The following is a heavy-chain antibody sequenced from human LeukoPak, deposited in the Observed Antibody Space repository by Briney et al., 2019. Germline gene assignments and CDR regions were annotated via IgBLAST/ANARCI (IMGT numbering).Heavy chain of an antibody. CDR2: MYTSGST. Sequence: SQTLSLTCTVFGDSMSSGNYYWSWIRQPAGTGLEWIGRMYTSGSTNYNPSLKSRVIISVDTSKNQFSLQLNSVTAADTAVYYCARGVGTTNFDYWGQGTLVTVSS. V-gene: IGHV4-61*02. CDR1: GDSMSSGNYY. D-gene: IGHD1-26*01. J-gene: IGHJ4*02. CDR3: ARGVGTTNFDY.